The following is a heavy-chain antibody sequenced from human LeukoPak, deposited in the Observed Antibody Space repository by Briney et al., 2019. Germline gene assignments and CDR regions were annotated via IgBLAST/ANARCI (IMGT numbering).Heavy chain of an antibody. CDR2: ISLNSGSI. J-gene: IGHJ4*02. Sequence: GRSLRLSCAASGFTFDDYAMHWVRQAPGKGLEWVSGISLNSGSIGYAEAVKGRFTISRDNAKNSLYLQMNSLRAEDMALYYCAKDMSRGGFDYWGQGTLVTVSS. CDR1: GFTFDDYA. V-gene: IGHV3-9*03. D-gene: IGHD3-16*01. CDR3: AKDMSRGGFDY.